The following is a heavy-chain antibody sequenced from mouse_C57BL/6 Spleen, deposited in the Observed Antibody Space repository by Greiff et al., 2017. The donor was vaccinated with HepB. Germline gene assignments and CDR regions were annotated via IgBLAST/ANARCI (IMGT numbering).Heavy chain of an antibody. Sequence: VQLQESGAELVMPGASVKLSCKASGYTFTSYWMHWVKQRPGQGLEWIGEIDPSDSYTNYNQKFKGKSTLTVDKSSSTAYMQLSSLTSEDSAVYYCATPLYYGSSYFDYWGQGTTLTVSS. J-gene: IGHJ2*01. CDR2: IDPSDSYT. V-gene: IGHV1-69*01. CDR3: ATPLYYGSSYFDY. CDR1: GYTFTSYW. D-gene: IGHD1-1*01.